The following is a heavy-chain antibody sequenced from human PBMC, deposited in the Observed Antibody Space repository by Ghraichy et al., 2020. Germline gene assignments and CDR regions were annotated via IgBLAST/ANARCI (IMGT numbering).Heavy chain of an antibody. CDR1: GFTFSDYY. Sequence: GGSLRLSCAASGFTFSDYYLSWIRQAPGKGLEWISYITSSGGTIYYADSVKGRFTISRDNAKNSLYLQMSSLRAEDTAVYYCTRARTYGATIISASFDYWGQGTLVTVSS. V-gene: IGHV3-11*01. D-gene: IGHD5-12*01. CDR3: TRARTYGATIISASFDY. J-gene: IGHJ4*02. CDR2: ITSSGGTI.